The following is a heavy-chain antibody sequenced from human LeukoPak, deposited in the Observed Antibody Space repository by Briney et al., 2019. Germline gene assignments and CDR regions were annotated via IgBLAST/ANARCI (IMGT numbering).Heavy chain of an antibody. Sequence: SETLSLTCTVSGGSISSYYWSWIRQPPGKGLEWIGYIYYSGSTNYNPSLKSRVTISVDTSKNQFSLKLSSVTAADTAVYYCARVALCSSTSCYPKTNWYFDLWGRGTLVTVSS. J-gene: IGHJ2*01. CDR3: ARVALCSSTSCYPKTNWYFDL. V-gene: IGHV4-59*01. CDR2: IYYSGST. CDR1: GGSISSYY. D-gene: IGHD2-2*01.